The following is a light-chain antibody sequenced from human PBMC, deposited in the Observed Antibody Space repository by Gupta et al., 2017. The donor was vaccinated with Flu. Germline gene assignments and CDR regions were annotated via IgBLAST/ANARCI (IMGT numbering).Light chain of an antibody. J-gene: IGLJ1*01. CDR3: AAWDDSLNGHYV. CDR1: SSNIGSNA. CDR2: GSN. Sequence: QSVLAQPPSASXTPGQRVTITCSGSSSNIGSNAVNWYQQVPGTSPKLLIYGSNQRPSGVPDRFAGSKSGTSASLAIRGLQSEDEADYYCAAWDDSLNGHYVFGTGTKVTVL. V-gene: IGLV1-44*01.